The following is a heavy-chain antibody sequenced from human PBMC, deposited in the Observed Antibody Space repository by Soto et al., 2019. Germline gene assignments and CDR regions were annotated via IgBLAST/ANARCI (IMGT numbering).Heavy chain of an antibody. V-gene: IGHV1-69*13. J-gene: IGHJ6*02. D-gene: IGHD5-18*01. CDR2: IIPIFGTA. Sequence: SVKVSCKASGGTFSSYAISWVRQAPGQGLEWMGGIIPIFGTANYAQKFQGRVTITADESTSTAYMELSSLRSEDTAVYYCARYGDSVEIQLWRMSGGMDVWGQGTTVTLSS. CDR1: GGTFSSYA. CDR3: ARYGDSVEIQLWRMSGGMDV.